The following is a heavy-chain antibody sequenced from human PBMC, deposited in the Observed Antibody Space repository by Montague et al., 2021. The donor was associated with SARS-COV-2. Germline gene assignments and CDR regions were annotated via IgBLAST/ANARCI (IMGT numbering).Heavy chain of an antibody. V-gene: IGHV4-39*07. J-gene: IGHJ1*01. Sequence: SETLSLTCTVSGSSISVSSYYWVWIRQPPGKGLEWIGSIYYGGTADYNPSLKSRVTISVDTSNNQFSLKLTSLTAADTAVYSCASSPLRTSGANWYDKYFQHWGQGTLVTVSS. D-gene: IGHD1-1*01. CDR3: ASSPLRTSGANWYDKYFQH. CDR2: IYYGGTA. CDR1: GSSISVSSYY.